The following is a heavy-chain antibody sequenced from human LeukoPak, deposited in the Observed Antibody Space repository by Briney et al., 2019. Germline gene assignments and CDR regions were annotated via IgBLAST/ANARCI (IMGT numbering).Heavy chain of an antibody. CDR3: ARKMGCSGGSCHYFDY. D-gene: IGHD2-15*01. Sequence: GESLKISCKGSGYSFTSYWIGWVRQMPGKGLEGVGIIYPGDSETRNSPSFQGQVTISADKSINTAYLQWSSLKASDTAMYYCARKMGCSGGSCHYFDYWGQGTLVTVSS. V-gene: IGHV5-51*01. CDR2: IYPGDSET. CDR1: GYSFTSYW. J-gene: IGHJ4*02.